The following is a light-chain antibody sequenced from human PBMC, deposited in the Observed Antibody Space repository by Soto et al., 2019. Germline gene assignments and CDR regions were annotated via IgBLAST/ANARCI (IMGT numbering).Light chain of an antibody. J-gene: IGLJ3*02. CDR2: EDN. CDR1: SSDVGGYNL. CDR3: SSYTSSTTWV. Sequence: QSVLTQPASVSGSPGQSITISCTGTSSDVGGYNLVSWYQQYPGKAPKLLISEDNRRPSGVSDRFSGSRSGNTASLTISGLQAEDESDYYCSSYTSSTTWVFGGGTKLTVL. V-gene: IGLV2-14*02.